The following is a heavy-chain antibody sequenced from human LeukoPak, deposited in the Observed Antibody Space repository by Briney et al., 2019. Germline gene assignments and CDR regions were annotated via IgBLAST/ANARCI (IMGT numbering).Heavy chain of an antibody. CDR3: ARDKYSSSWLYNWFDP. CDR1: GYTFTSYG. J-gene: IGHJ5*02. V-gene: IGHV1-18*01. Sequence: GASVKVSCKASGYTFTSYGISWVRQAPGQGLEWMGWISAYNGNTNYAQKLQGRVNMTTDTSTSTAYMELRSLRSDDTAVYYCARDKYSSSWLYNWFDPWGQGTLVTVSS. D-gene: IGHD6-13*01. CDR2: ISAYNGNT.